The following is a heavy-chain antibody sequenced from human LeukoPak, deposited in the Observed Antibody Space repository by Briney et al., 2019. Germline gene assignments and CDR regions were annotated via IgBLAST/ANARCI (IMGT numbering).Heavy chain of an antibody. CDR2: IYTSGST. D-gene: IGHD5-12*01. CDR3: AREGHSGYPFDY. Sequence: SETLSLTCTVSGGSINSYYWSWIGHPAGKGLEGIGRIYTSGSTNYNPSLKSRVTMSVDTSKNQFSLKLSSVTAADTAVYYCAREGHSGYPFDYWGQGTLVTVSP. CDR1: GGSINSYY. J-gene: IGHJ4*02. V-gene: IGHV4-4*07.